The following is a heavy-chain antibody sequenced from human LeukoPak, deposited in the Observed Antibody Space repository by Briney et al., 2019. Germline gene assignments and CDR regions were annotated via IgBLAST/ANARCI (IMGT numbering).Heavy chain of an antibody. CDR2: IIPIFGTA. D-gene: IGHD1-1*01. CDR3: ARCTTGRTFGSLREIKRSREIDY. CDR1: GGTFSSYA. V-gene: IGHV1-69*06. Sequence: SVKVSCKASGGTFSSYAISWVRQAPGQGLEWMGGIIPIFGTANYAQKFQGRVTITADKSTSTAYMELSSLRSEDTAVYYCARCTTGRTFGSLREIKRSREIDYWGQGTLVTVSS. J-gene: IGHJ4*02.